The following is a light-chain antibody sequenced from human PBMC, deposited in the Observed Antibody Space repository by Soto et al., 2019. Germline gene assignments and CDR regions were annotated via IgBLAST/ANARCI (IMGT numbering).Light chain of an antibody. Sequence: EIVLTQSPATLSLSTGERATLSCRASPSVNNYLAWYQQTPGQAPRLLIYDASTRATGIPARFSGSGSGTDCTLTISSLEPEDFAVYYCQQRIDWPLTFGGGTKVDIK. V-gene: IGKV3-11*01. J-gene: IGKJ4*01. CDR2: DAS. CDR1: PSVNNY. CDR3: QQRIDWPLT.